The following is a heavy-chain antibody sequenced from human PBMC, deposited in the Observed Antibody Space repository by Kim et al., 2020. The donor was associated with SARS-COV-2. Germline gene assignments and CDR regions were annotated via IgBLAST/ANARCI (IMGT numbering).Heavy chain of an antibody. J-gene: IGHJ4*02. CDR3: ARDGQDFDWGGTFDY. V-gene: IGHV1-2*06. D-gene: IGHD3-9*01. Sequence: ASVKVSCKASGYTFTGYYMHWVRQAPGQGLEWMGRINPNSGGTNYAQKFQGRVTMTRDTSISTAYMELSRLRSDDTAVYYCARDGQDFDWGGTFDYWGQGTLVTVSS. CDR2: INPNSGGT. CDR1: GYTFTGYY.